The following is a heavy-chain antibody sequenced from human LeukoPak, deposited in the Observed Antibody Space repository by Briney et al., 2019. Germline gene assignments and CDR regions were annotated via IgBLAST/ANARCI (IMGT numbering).Heavy chain of an antibody. J-gene: IGHJ5*02. CDR1: GYSFTTNG. CDR3: ARVSDYVWGRNWFDP. V-gene: IGHV1-18*01. D-gene: IGHD3-16*01. CDR2: ISGYNGDT. Sequence: ASVKVSCKTSGYSFTTNGMSWVRQAPGQGLEWMGWISGYNGDTEYAENLQGRVSIATDTSTSTAYMELRSLRSDDTAVYYCARVSDYVWGRNWFDPWGQGTLVTVSS.